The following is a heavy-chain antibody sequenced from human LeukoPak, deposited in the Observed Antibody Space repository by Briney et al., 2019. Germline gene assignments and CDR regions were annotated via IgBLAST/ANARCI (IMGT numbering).Heavy chain of an antibody. D-gene: IGHD6-19*01. V-gene: IGHV4-34*01. CDR1: GGSFSGYY. Sequence: PSETLSLTCAVYGGSFSGYYWSWIRQPPGKGLEWIGEINHSGSTNYNPSLKSRVTISVDTSKNQFSLKLSSVTAADTAVYYCARQTPSSGSGWFDPWGQGTLVTVSS. CDR3: ARQTPSSGSGWFDP. CDR2: INHSGST. J-gene: IGHJ5*02.